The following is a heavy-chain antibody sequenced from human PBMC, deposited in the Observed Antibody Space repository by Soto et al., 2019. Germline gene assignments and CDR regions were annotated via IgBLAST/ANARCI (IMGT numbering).Heavy chain of an antibody. D-gene: IGHD7-27*01. CDR1: GFTFSTYW. CDR2: INTDGSNT. Sequence: EVQLVESGGGLVQPGGSLRLSCSASGFTFSTYWMHWARQAPGKGLVWVSRINTDGSNTRYADSVKGRFTISRDNAKNTLYLQMNSVTPEDTAVYYCARDSANALDYWGQGNLVTVSS. V-gene: IGHV3-74*01. J-gene: IGHJ4*02. CDR3: ARDSANALDY.